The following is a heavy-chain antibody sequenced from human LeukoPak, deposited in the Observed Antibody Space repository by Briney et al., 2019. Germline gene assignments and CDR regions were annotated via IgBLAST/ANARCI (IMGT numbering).Heavy chain of an antibody. J-gene: IGHJ4*02. CDR1: GFTFSRHS. V-gene: IGHV3-48*01. CDR3: ARVSIVDYYASGSYQHFDF. Sequence: GGSLRLSCAASGFTFSRHSMNWVRQAPGKGLEWVSYISGSSGTIYYADSVKGRFTISRDIAKNSLYLLMNSLRAEDTAVYYCARVSIVDYYASGSYQHFDFWGQGTLVTVSS. D-gene: IGHD3-10*01. CDR2: ISGSSGTI.